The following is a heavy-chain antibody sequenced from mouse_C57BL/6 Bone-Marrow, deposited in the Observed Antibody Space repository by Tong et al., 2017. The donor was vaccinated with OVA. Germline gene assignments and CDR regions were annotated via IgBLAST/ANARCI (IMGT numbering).Heavy chain of an antibody. D-gene: IGHD1-1*01. CDR2: IRSKSNNYAT. CDR3: VGYYGSFSY. J-gene: IGHJ3*01. Sequence: EVQLQESGGGLVQPKGSLKLSCAASGFSFNTYAMNWVRQAPGKGLEWVARIRSKSNNYATYYADSVKDRFTISRDDSESMLYLQMNNLKTEDTAMYYCVGYYGSFSYWGQGTLVTVSA. CDR1: GFSFNTYA. V-gene: IGHV10-1*01.